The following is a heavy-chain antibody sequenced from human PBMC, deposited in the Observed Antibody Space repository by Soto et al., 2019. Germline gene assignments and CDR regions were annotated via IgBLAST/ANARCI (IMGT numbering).Heavy chain of an antibody. J-gene: IGHJ3*02. Sequence: GGFLRLACAASGFTFCSYAMHWVRQDRGRGVEGVGVDFSGGSTYYADSVKGRFTISRDNSKNALYLQMNSLRAEDTAVYYCARGTVNDAFDIWGQGTMFTVSS. D-gene: IGHD4-17*01. CDR3: ARGTVNDAFDI. CDR1: GFTFCSYA. CDR2: DFSGGST. V-gene: IGHV3-53*01.